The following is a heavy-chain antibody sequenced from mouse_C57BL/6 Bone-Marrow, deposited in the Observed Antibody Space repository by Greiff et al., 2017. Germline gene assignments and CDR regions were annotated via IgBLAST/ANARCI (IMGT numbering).Heavy chain of an antibody. CDR1: GYTFTSYW. CDR2: IYPSDSET. Sequence: QVQLQQPGAELVRPGSSVKLSCKASGYTFTSYWMDWVKQRPGQGLEWIGNIYPSDSETHYNQKFKDKATLTVDKSSSTAYMQLSSLTSEDSAVYDCAREWPGLMDYWGQGTSVTVSS. J-gene: IGHJ4*01. V-gene: IGHV1-61*01. CDR3: AREWPGLMDY. D-gene: IGHD3-1*01.